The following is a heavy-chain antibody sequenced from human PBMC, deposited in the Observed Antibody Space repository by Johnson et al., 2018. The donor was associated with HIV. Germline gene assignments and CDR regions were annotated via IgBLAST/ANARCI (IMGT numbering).Heavy chain of an antibody. CDR3: TTEDYRLTAFDM. V-gene: IGHV3-23*04. J-gene: IGHJ3*02. CDR2: ISGSGGST. CDR1: RFTFSSHA. D-gene: IGHD3-16*01. Sequence: EVQLVESGGNLVQPGGSLRLSCAASRFTFSSHAMSWVRQAPGKGLEWVSGISGSGGSTYYADSVKGRFTIYRDNSKNTLYLQMNSLRPEDTAVYYCTTEDYRLTAFDMWGQGTMVTVSS.